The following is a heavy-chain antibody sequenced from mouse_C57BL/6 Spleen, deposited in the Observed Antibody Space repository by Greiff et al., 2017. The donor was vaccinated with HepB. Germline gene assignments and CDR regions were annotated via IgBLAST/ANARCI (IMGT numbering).Heavy chain of an antibody. CDR2: ISDGGSYT. J-gene: IGHJ1*03. D-gene: IGHD4-1*01. V-gene: IGHV5-4*01. CDR3: ASELGRYFDV. CDR1: GFTFSSYA. Sequence: EVQRVESGGGLVKPGGSLKLSCAASGFTFSSYAMSWVRQTPEKRLEWVATISDGGSYTYYPDNVKGRFTISRDNAKNNLYLQMSHLKSEDTAMYYCASELGRYFDVWGTGTTVTVSS.